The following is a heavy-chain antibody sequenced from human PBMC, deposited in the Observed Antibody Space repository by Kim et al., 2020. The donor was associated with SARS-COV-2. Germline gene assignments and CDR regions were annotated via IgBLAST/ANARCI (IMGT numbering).Heavy chain of an antibody. CDR3: ARIYGVYGYSGYDY. V-gene: IGHV1-3*01. Sequence: ASVKVSCKASGYTFTSYAMHWVRQAPGQRLEWMGWINAGNGNTKYSQKFQGRVTITRDTSASTAYMELSSLRSEDTAVYYCARIYGVYGYSGYDYWGQGTLVTVSS. CDR1: GYTFTSYA. J-gene: IGHJ4*02. D-gene: IGHD5-12*01. CDR2: INAGNGNT.